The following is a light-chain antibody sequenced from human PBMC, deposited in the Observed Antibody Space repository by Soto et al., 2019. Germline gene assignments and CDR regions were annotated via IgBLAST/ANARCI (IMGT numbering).Light chain of an antibody. CDR1: RSNIGAGYD. Sequence: QSVLTQPPSVSGAPGQRVTISSTGSRSNIGAGYDVHWYQQLPGTAPKLLIYGNINRPSGVPDRFSGSKSGTSASLAITGLQAEDEADYYCQYYDSSLSGYVVFGGGTKLTVL. CDR2: GNI. CDR3: QYYDSSLSGYVV. V-gene: IGLV1-40*01. J-gene: IGLJ2*01.